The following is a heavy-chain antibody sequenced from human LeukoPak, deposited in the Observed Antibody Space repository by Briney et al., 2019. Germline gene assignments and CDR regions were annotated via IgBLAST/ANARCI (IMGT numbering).Heavy chain of an antibody. D-gene: IGHD1-1*01. J-gene: IGHJ4*02. Sequence: GGSLRLSCAASGFLFRSSWMHWVRQAPGKGLVWVSRITGDGSITTYADSVKGRFTISRDNAKNTLYLQMNSLRAEDTAVYYCARAPLHDEGYWGQGTLVTVSS. CDR2: ITGDGSIT. CDR1: GFLFRSSW. CDR3: ARAPLHDEGY. V-gene: IGHV3-74*01.